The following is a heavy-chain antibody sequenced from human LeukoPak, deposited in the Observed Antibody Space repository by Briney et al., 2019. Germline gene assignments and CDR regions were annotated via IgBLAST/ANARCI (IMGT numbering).Heavy chain of an antibody. CDR1: GFTFSSYA. CDR3: AKDAAGPRGYYFDY. D-gene: IGHD6-19*01. CDR2: ISGSSGST. Sequence: PGGSLRLSCAASGFTFSSYAMSWVRQAPGKGLEWVSAISGSSGSTYYADSVKGRFTISRDNSKNTLYLQMNSLRVEDTAVYYCAKDAAGPRGYYFDYWGQGTLVTVSS. V-gene: IGHV3-23*01. J-gene: IGHJ4*02.